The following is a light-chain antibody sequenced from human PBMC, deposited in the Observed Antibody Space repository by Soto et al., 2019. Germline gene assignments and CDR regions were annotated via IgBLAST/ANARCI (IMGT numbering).Light chain of an antibody. CDR3: QQYGNSPLT. J-gene: IGKJ4*01. V-gene: IGKV3D-20*01. CDR1: QSVGNNY. CDR2: DAS. Sequence: EVVLTQSPATLSLSPGERATLSCGSSQSVGNNYLAWYQQRPGLAPRLLIFDASSRATGIPDRFSGSGSGTDFTLTINRLETEDFAVYYCQQYGNSPLTFGGGTKVDIK.